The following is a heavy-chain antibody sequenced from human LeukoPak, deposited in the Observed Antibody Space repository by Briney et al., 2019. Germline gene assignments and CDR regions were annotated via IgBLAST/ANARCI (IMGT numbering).Heavy chain of an antibody. CDR2: IYYSGST. J-gene: IGHJ4*02. CDR3: ARPSSGKGY. CDR1: GGSISSSSYY. Sequence: SETLSLTCTVSGGSISSSSYYWGWIRQPPGKGLEWVGSIYYSGSTYYNPSLKSRVTISVDTSKNQFSLKLSSVTAADTAVYYCARPSSGKGYWGQGTLSPSPQ. V-gene: IGHV4-39*01. D-gene: IGHD6-19*01.